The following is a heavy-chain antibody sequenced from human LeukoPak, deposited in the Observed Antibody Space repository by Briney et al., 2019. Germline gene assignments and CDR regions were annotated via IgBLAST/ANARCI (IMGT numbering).Heavy chain of an antibody. CDR3: ARVVQLWSHFDY. J-gene: IGHJ4*02. CDR1: GGTFSSYA. Sequence: GASVKVSCKASGGTFSSYAISWVRQAPGQGLEWMGGIIPIFGTANYAQKFQGRVTITADESTSTAYMELSSLRSEDTAVYYCARVVQLWSHFDYWGQGTLVAVSS. V-gene: IGHV1-69*13. CDR2: IIPIFGTA. D-gene: IGHD5-18*01.